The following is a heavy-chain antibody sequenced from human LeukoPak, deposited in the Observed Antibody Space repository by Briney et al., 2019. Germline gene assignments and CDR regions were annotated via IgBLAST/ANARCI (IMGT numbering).Heavy chain of an antibody. CDR3: ARLSFLSFSYDSTGHAIFFFDY. J-gene: IGHJ4*02. CDR2: ISHTGIA. V-gene: IGHV4-34*01. Sequence: RSSETLSLTCAVYGDSFSVYHWSWLRQSPGKGLEGLGEISHTGIASYNPSLKSRVAISVDASKNQFSLRMDSVTAADRAVYYCARLSFLSFSYDSTGHAIFFFDYWGRGTLVTVSS. D-gene: IGHD3-22*01. CDR1: GDSFSVYH.